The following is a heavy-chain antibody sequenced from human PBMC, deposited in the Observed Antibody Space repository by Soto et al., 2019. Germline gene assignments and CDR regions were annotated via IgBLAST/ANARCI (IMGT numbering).Heavy chain of an antibody. CDR2: ISFDGSNK. CDR1: GFTFVSYG. J-gene: IGHJ4*02. Sequence: WGSLRLSCAASGFTFVSYGIHFFRQAPGKGLEWVAIISFDGSNKYYGDSVKGRFTISRDNSMNTLYLQMNSLRAEDTAVYYCAKEDGFYFDYWGQGTLVTVSS. CDR3: AKEDGFYFDY. V-gene: IGHV3-30*18.